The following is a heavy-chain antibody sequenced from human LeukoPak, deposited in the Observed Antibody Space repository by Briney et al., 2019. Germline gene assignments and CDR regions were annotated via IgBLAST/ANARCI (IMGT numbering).Heavy chain of an antibody. D-gene: IGHD1-26*01. CDR2: IYAGDSDT. V-gene: IGHV5-51*01. J-gene: IGHJ4*02. CDR3: VRRRSGTNSDY. CDR1: AYSFSSFW. Sequence: GESLKISCKASAYSFSSFWIGWVRQMPGKGLEWMGNIYAGDSDTRYSPSFQGQVTISVDKSINTAYLQWSSLKASDTAMYYCVRRRSGTNSDYWGQGTLVTVS.